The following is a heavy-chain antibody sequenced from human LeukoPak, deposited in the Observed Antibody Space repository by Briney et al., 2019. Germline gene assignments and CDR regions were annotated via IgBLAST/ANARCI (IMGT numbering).Heavy chain of an antibody. CDR2: INHSGST. V-gene: IGHV4-59*12. CDR1: GGSINSYF. CDR3: ARAVGAPLPDY. D-gene: IGHD1-26*01. Sequence: SETLSLTCTVSGGSINSYFWNWIRQPPGKGLEWIGEINHSGSTNYNPSLKSRVTISVDTSKNQFSLKLSSVTAADTAVYYCARAVGAPLPDYWGQGTLVTVSS. J-gene: IGHJ4*02.